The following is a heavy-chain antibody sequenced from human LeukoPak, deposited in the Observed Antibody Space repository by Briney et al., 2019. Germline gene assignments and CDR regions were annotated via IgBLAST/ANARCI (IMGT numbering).Heavy chain of an antibody. CDR1: VYSFTNYW. J-gene: IGHJ4*02. CDR2: IYPGDSDT. Sequence: GESLKISCRGSVYSFTNYWIGWVRQMPGKGLEWKGIIYPGDSDTRYSPSFQGQVTISADKSISTAYLQWSSLKASDTAMYYCASNTYYYDSSCRHYFDDWGQGTLVTVSS. V-gene: IGHV5-51*01. D-gene: IGHD3-22*01. CDR3: ASNTYYYDSSCRHYFDD.